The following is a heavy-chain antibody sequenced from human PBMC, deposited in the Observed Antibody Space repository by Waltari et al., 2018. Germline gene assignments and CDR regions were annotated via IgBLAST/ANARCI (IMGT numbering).Heavy chain of an antibody. V-gene: IGHV4-34*01. J-gene: IGHJ4*02. CDR3: ARGRWYSSSSGFDY. CDR1: GGSFSGYY. D-gene: IGHD6-6*01. CDR2: INRRGST. Sequence: VQLQQWGAGLLKPSETLSLTCAVYGGSFSGYYWSWIRRPPGTGLEWIGEINRRGSTNNSTSIKSRVTISVDAYKNQFCLKLSSVTAADTAGYDCARGRWYSSSSGFDYWGQGTLVTVSS.